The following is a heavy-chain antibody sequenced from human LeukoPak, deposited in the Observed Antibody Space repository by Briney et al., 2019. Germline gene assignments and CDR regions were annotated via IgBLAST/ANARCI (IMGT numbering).Heavy chain of an antibody. V-gene: IGHV1-24*01. CDR2: FDPEDGET. Sequence: ASVKVSCKVSGYSLTELSMHWVRKAPGKGLEWRGGFDPEDGETIYAQKFQGRVTMTEDTSTDTAYMELSSLRSEDTAVYYCATDAKSIESGSGELYWGQGTLVTVSS. J-gene: IGHJ4*02. CDR3: ATDAKSIESGSGELY. D-gene: IGHD3-10*01. CDR1: GYSLTELS.